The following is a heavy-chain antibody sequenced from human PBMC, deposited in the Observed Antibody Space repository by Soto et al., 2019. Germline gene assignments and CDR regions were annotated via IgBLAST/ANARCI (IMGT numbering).Heavy chain of an antibody. Sequence: QVQLVESGGGVVQPGRSLRLSCAASGFTFSSYGMHWVRQAPGKGLEWVAVIWYDGSNKYYADSVKGRFTISRDNSKNTLYLQMNSLRAEDTAVYYCARGEPYYYDSSGYWAGLDYWGQGTLVTVSS. D-gene: IGHD3-22*01. CDR3: ARGEPYYYDSSGYWAGLDY. CDR1: GFTFSSYG. CDR2: IWYDGSNK. V-gene: IGHV3-33*01. J-gene: IGHJ4*02.